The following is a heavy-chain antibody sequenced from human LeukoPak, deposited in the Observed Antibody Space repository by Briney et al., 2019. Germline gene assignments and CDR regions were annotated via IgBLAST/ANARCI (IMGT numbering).Heavy chain of an antibody. J-gene: IGHJ4*02. D-gene: IGHD4/OR15-4a*01. CDR3: ARRAGAYSHPYDY. CDR2: IYSDNT. CDR1: GFTVSSNS. V-gene: IGHV3-53*01. Sequence: GGSLRLSCTVFGFTVSSNSMSWVRQAPGKGLEWVSFIYSDNTHYSDSVKGRVTISRDNSKNTLYLQMNSLRAEDTAVYYCARRAGAYSHPYDYWGQGTLVTVSS.